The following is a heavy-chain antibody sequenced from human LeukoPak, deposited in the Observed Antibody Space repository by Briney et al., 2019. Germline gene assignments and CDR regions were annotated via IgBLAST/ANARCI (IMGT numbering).Heavy chain of an antibody. Sequence: SETLSLTCTVSGGSISSYYWSWIRQPPGKGLEWMGYIYYSGSTNYNPSLKSRVTISVDTSKNQFSLKLSSVTAADTAVYYCARHMKGRGLLTVTKYYFDYWGQGTLVTVSS. V-gene: IGHV4-59*01. CDR2: IYYSGST. J-gene: IGHJ4*02. CDR3: ARHMKGRGLLTVTKYYFDY. D-gene: IGHD4-17*01. CDR1: GGSISSYY.